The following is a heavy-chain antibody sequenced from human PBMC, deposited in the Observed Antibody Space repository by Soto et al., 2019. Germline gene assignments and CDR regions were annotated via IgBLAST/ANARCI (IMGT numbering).Heavy chain of an antibody. V-gene: IGHV3-30-3*01. Sequence: QVQLVESGGDVVQPGRSLRLSCAASGFIFSTYVMHWVRQAPGKGLEWVALISKEGNKQYADSVKDRFTVSRDNSKSNLNLEMNSLRVEDTTTYYCETEEESSGHAGTFKHWGQGTLVSVSP. D-gene: IGHD3-22*01. CDR1: GFIFSTYV. CDR2: ISKEGNK. J-gene: IGHJ1*01. CDR3: ETEEESSGHAGTFKH.